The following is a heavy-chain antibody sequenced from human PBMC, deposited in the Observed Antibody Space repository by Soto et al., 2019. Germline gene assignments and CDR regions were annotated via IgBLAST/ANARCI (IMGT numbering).Heavy chain of an antibody. J-gene: IGHJ4*02. V-gene: IGHV3-74*01. CDR2: INSDGSST. D-gene: IGHD2-21*02. CDR3: ARAGHCGGDCSYDY. Sequence: PGGSLRLSCAASGFTFSSYWMHWVRQAPGKGLVWVSRINSDGSSTSYADSVKGRFTISRDNAKNTLYLQMNSLRAEDTAVYYCARAGHCGGDCSYDYWGQGTLVTVSS. CDR1: GFTFSSYW.